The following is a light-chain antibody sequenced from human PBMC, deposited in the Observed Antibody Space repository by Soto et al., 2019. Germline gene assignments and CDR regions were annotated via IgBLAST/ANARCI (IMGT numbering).Light chain of an antibody. Sequence: EIVMTQSPGTLSLSPGERATLSCRAIQSVSSNSLAWYHQKPGQPPRLLTHGASTRATGIPARFSGGGSGTDFTLTISRLEPEDVAVHYCQQRRDWSSVTFGGGTKVDIK. CDR3: QQRRDWSSVT. CDR2: GAS. CDR1: QSVSSNS. V-gene: IGKV3D-20*02. J-gene: IGKJ4*01.